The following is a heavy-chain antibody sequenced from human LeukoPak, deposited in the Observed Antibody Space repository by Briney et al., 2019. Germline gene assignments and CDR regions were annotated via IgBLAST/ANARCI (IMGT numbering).Heavy chain of an antibody. CDR2: IWYDGSNK. Sequence: PGGSLRLSCAASGFTFSSYGMHWVRQAPGKGLEWVAVIWYDGSNKYYADSVKGRFTISRDNSKNTLYLQMNSLGAEDTAVYYCARNGRYGSGSYYFGYWGQGTLVTVSS. J-gene: IGHJ4*02. CDR3: ARNGRYGSGSYYFGY. D-gene: IGHD3-10*01. V-gene: IGHV3-33*01. CDR1: GFTFSSYG.